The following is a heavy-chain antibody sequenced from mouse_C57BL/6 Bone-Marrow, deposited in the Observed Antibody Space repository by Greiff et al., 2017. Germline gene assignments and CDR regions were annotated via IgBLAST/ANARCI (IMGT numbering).Heavy chain of an antibody. V-gene: IGHV1-69*01. Sequence: VKLQQPGAELLMPGASVKLSCKASGYTFTSYWMHWVKQRPGQGLEWIGEIDPSDSYTNYNQKFKGKSTLTVDKSSSTAYMQLSSLTSEDSAVYYCVYYYGSSAYWGQGTLVTVSA. D-gene: IGHD1-1*01. J-gene: IGHJ3*01. CDR1: GYTFTSYW. CDR2: IDPSDSYT. CDR3: VYYYGSSAY.